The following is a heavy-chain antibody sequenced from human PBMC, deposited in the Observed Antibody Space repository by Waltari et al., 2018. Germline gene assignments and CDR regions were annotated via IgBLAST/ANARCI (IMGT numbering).Heavy chain of an antibody. Sequence: EVQLLESGGGLVQPGGSLRLSCAASGLTFSTYAMNWVRQAPGKGLEWVSAISSSGDSTYYANSVKGRFTISRDNSKNTLYLQMNSLRAEDTAIYYCSKYFIVGSPVFDYWGQGTLVTVSS. CDR1: GLTFSTYA. CDR2: ISSSGDST. J-gene: IGHJ4*02. CDR3: SKYFIVGSPVFDY. D-gene: IGHD3-22*01. V-gene: IGHV3-23*01.